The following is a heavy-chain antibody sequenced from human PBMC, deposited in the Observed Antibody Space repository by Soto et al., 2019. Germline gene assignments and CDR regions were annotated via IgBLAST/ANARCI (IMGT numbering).Heavy chain of an antibody. CDR1: GVTFSSFA. J-gene: IGHJ5*02. CDR3: ARSTGSGFRPGTHRFNWFDP. V-gene: IGHV1-69*01. CDR2: IIPIFRTP. Sequence: QVQLVQCGAEVKQPGSSVKVSCQASGVTFSSFAISWVRQAPGQGLEWMGGIIPIFRTPNYAQNFQGRVTITADESTSSVYMELSRLRSEDTAVYYCARSTGSGFRPGTHRFNWFDPWGQGTLVTVSS. D-gene: IGHD5-12*01.